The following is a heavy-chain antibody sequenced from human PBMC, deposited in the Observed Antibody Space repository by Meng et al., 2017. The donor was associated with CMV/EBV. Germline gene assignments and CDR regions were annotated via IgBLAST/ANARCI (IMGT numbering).Heavy chain of an antibody. J-gene: IGHJ5*02. CDR3: ARDLGCGGDCYSFP. V-gene: IGHV1-46*01. CDR1: GYTFTSYY. Sequence: KASGYTFTSYYMHWVRQAPGKGLEWMGIINPSGGSTSYEQKFQGRVTMTRDTSTSTVYMELSSLRSEDTAVYYCARDLGCGGDCYSFPWGQGTLVTVSS. CDR2: INPSGGST. D-gene: IGHD2-21*01.